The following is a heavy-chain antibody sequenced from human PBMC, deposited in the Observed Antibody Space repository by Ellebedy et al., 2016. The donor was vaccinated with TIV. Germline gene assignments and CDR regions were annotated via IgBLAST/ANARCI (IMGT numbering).Heavy chain of an antibody. D-gene: IGHD2-2*01. CDR2: VYYSGSP. CDR3: ARDPALPRGRFDT. V-gene: IGHV4-39*07. J-gene: IGHJ5*02. CDR1: GGSVSSTRYY. Sequence: MPSETLSLTCIVSGGSVSSTRYYWAWIRQPPGKGLEYIGSVYYSGSPYYNPSFKSRVTVSVDTSKNQFSLNLSSVTAADTAVYYCARDPALPRGRFDTWGQGTLVTVSS.